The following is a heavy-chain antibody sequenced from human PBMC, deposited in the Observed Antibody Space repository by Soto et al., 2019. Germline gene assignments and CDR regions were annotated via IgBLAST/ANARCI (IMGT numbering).Heavy chain of an antibody. J-gene: IGHJ4*02. V-gene: IGHV1-8*01. CDR2: INPTSEYT. CDR1: GYTFTSYD. D-gene: IGHD2-15*01. Sequence: ASVKVSCKASGYTFTSYDINWVQQAPGQGLEWVGWINPTSEYTAHAQKFQGRVTLTREISTATAYMELSSLTSEDTAVYFCARQVQTGYSSDWGPGNQVTVS. CDR3: ARQVQTGYSSD.